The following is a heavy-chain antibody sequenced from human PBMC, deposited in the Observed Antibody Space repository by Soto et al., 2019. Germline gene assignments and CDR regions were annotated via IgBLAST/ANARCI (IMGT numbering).Heavy chain of an antibody. J-gene: IGHJ5*02. V-gene: IGHV3-23*01. Sequence: GGSLRLSCAASGFTFSSYAMSWVRQAPGKGLEWVSAISGSGGSTYYADSVKGRFTISRDNSKNTLYLQMNSLRAEETAVYYCAKDARPGLGYCTNGVCYTGWFDPWGQGTLVTVSS. D-gene: IGHD2-8*01. CDR1: GFTFSSYA. CDR2: ISGSGGST. CDR3: AKDARPGLGYCTNGVCYTGWFDP.